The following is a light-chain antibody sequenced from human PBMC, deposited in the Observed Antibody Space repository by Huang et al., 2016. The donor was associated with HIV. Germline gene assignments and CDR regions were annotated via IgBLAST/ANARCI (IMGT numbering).Light chain of an antibody. CDR2: TAS. CDR1: QTFSIF. V-gene: IGKV1-39*01. Sequence: DIRLTQSPSSLSASVGDRVTITCRAIQTFSIFLNWYQQKPGKAPMVGIYTASSLQSGVPARFTGSGSGTDYTLTISNLQPEDLATYYGQQSYAAPYTFGQGTKLEIK. CDR3: QQSYAAPYT. J-gene: IGKJ2*01.